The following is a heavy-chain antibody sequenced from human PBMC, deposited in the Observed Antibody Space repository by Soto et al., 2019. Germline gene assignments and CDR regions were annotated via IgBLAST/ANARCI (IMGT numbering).Heavy chain of an antibody. CDR3: ARHPTIARFENGLDV. D-gene: IGHD1-1*01. Sequence: SETLSLTCTVSGGSVSGYYWSWIRQPPGKGLEWIGYIYYRGTTIYSPSLDRRVTLSVDTAKDQVSLKLTSVTPADTAVYYCARHPTIARFENGLDVWGHGTMVTV. CDR2: IYYRGTT. V-gene: IGHV4-59*08. CDR1: GGSVSGYY. J-gene: IGHJ6*02.